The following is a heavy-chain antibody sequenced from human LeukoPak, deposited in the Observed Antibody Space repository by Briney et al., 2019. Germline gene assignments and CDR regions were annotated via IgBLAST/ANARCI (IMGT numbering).Heavy chain of an antibody. CDR1: GYTFTSYD. V-gene: IGHV1-8*01. Sequence: ASVKVSCKASGYTFTSYDINWVRRATGQGLEWMGWMNPNSGNTGYAQKFQGRVTMTRNTSISTAYMELSSLRSEDTAAYYCARLVIAAAGTKVDYWGQGTLVTVSS. CDR3: ARLVIAAAGTKVDY. CDR2: MNPNSGNT. D-gene: IGHD6-13*01. J-gene: IGHJ4*02.